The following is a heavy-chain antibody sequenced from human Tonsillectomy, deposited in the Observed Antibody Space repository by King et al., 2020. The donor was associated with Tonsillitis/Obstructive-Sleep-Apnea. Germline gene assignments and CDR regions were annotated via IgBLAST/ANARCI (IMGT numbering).Heavy chain of an antibody. V-gene: IGHV1-18*01. CDR2: ISAYNGNT. CDR3: ARTGCSSTSCYSPNPFDY. CDR1: GYTFTSYG. Sequence: QLVQSGAEVKKPGASVKVSCKASGYTFTSYGISWVRQAPGQGLEWMGWISAYNGNTNYAQKLQGRVTMTTDTSTSTAYMALRSLRSDDTAVYYCARTGCSSTSCYSPNPFDYWGQGALVTVSS. D-gene: IGHD2-2*01. J-gene: IGHJ4*02.